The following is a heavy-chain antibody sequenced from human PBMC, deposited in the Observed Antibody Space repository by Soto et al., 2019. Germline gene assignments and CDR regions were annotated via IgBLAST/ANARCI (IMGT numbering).Heavy chain of an antibody. D-gene: IGHD2-15*01. J-gene: IGHJ6*02. Sequence: ETLSLTCAVSVGSISTYYWSWIRQRPGKGLEWIGYTHYSGDTNYNPSLKSRVTISVDTSKNQFSLRLSSVTAADTAVYYCAREGYCSGGICYKQDYAMDVWGQGTTVTVSS. CDR1: VGSISTYY. V-gene: IGHV4-59*01. CDR3: AREGYCSGGICYKQDYAMDV. CDR2: THYSGDT.